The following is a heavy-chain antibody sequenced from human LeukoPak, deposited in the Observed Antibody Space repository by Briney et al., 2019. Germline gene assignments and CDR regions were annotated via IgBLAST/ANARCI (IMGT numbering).Heavy chain of an antibody. V-gene: IGHV1-69*06. D-gene: IGHD3-9*01. CDR3: ARRGDYDILTGYLPSNWFDP. J-gene: IGHJ5*02. CDR1: GGTFSSYA. Sequence: ASVKVSCKASGGTFSSYAISWVRQAPGQGLEWMGGIIPIFGTANYAQKFQGRVTITADKSTSTAYMELSSLRSEDTAVYYCARRGDYDILTGYLPSNWFDPWGQGTLVTVSS. CDR2: IIPIFGTA.